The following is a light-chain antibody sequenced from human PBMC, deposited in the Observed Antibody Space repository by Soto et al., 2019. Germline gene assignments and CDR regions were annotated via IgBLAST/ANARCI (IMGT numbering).Light chain of an antibody. J-gene: IGKJ5*01. Sequence: DLQLTQSPSFLSASVGDRVTITCRASQGISSYLAWYQQKPGQAPNLLIYDASTLQSGVPSRFSGSGSGTEFTLTISSLQPEDFATFYCQQLDSYPITFGQGTRLEIK. CDR3: QQLDSYPIT. CDR1: QGISSY. CDR2: DAS. V-gene: IGKV1-9*01.